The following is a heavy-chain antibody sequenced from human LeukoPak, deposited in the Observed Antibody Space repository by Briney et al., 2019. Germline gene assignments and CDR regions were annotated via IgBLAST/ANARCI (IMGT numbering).Heavy chain of an antibody. CDR1: GFTFSSYA. V-gene: IGHV3-30-3*01. Sequence: GGSLRLSCAASGFTFSSYAMHWVRQAPGKGLEWVAVISYDGSNKYYADSVKGRFTISRDNSKNTLYLQMNSLRAEDTAVYYCARFDIVVVTAAPAIDHWGQGTLVTVSS. D-gene: IGHD2-21*02. J-gene: IGHJ4*02. CDR3: ARFDIVVVTAAPAIDH. CDR2: ISYDGSNK.